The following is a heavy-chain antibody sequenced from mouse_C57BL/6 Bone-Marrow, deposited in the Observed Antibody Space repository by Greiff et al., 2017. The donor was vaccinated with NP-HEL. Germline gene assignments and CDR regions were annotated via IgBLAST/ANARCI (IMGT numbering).Heavy chain of an antibody. CDR3: ARLGLAWFAY. D-gene: IGHD6-1*01. J-gene: IGHJ3*01. V-gene: IGHV5-6*01. CDR2: ISSGGSYT. Sequence: EVQGVESGGDLVKPGGSLKLSCAASGFTFSSYGMSWVRQTPDKRLEWVATISSGGSYTYYPDSVKGRFTISRDNAKNTLYLQMSSLKSEATAMYYCARLGLAWFAYWGQGTLVTVSA. CDR1: GFTFSSYG.